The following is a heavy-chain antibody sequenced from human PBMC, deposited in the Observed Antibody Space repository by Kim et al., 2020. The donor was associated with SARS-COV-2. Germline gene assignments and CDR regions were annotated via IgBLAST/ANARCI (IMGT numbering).Heavy chain of an antibody. CDR1: GFTFDSYA. Sequence: GGSLRLSCAASGFTFDSYAMHWVRQAPGKGLEWVSRISWNSGSISYADSVKGRFTISRDNAKNSLYLQMNSLRAEDTALYYCAKDRGNSSTSSFDYWGQG. D-gene: IGHD6-13*01. CDR2: ISWNSGSI. CDR3: AKDRGNSSTSSFDY. J-gene: IGHJ4*02. V-gene: IGHV3-9*01.